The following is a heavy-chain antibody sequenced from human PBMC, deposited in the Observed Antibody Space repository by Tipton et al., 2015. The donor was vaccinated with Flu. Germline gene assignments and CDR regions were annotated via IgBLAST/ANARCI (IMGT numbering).Heavy chain of an antibody. Sequence: SLRLSCEASGFTFSDFAMSWVRQAPGKGLEWVAGINIPGNNTYYLNSVKGRFTISRDSSKNTLFLQMDSLGVEDTAMYYCARNKGPRFLPYYYMDVWGKGTTVTVSS. CDR1: GFTFSDFA. CDR2: INIPGNNT. J-gene: IGHJ6*03. V-gene: IGHV3-23*01. D-gene: IGHD2/OR15-2a*01. CDR3: ARNKGPRFLPYYYMDV.